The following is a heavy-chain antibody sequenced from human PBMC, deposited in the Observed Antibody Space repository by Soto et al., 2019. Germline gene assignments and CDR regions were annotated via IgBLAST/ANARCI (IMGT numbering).Heavy chain of an antibody. D-gene: IGHD6-13*01. CDR2: INSDGTTT. Sequence: EVQLVESGGGLVQPGGSLRLSCAASGFTFSRNWMHWVRQAPGKGLVWLSRINSDGTTTTYADSVKGRFTISRDNSKNTVCLQINNLRADDTAVYYCATVGTGSYNWFDPWGQGTLVTVSS. J-gene: IGHJ5*02. CDR3: ATVGTGSYNWFDP. V-gene: IGHV3-74*01. CDR1: GFTFSRNW.